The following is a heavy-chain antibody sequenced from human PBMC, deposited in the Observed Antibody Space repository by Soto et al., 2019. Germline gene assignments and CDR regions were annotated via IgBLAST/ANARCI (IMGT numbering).Heavy chain of an antibody. D-gene: IGHD3-3*01. CDR2: ISGSGGST. CDR3: AKSITTFRVAPNYFDY. V-gene: IGHV3-23*01. Sequence: GGSLRLSCAASGFTFSSYAMSWVRQAPGKGLEWVSAISGSGGSTYYADSVKGRFTISRDNSKNTLYLQMNSLRAEDTAVYYCAKSITTFRVAPNYFDYWGQGTLVTVSS. J-gene: IGHJ4*02. CDR1: GFTFSSYA.